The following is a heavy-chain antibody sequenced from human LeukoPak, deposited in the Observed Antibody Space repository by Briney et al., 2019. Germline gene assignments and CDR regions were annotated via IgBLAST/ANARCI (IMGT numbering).Heavy chain of an antibody. Sequence: GGSLRLSCAASGFTFSSYTMSWVRQAPGKGLEWVSGISDSGGSTDYADSVKGRFTISRDNSKNTLYLQMNSLRAEDTAVYYCAKDSDSSGYYWGAFDIWGQGTMVTVSS. J-gene: IGHJ3*02. D-gene: IGHD3-22*01. CDR1: GFTFSSYT. V-gene: IGHV3-23*01. CDR2: ISDSGGST. CDR3: AKDSDSSGYYWGAFDI.